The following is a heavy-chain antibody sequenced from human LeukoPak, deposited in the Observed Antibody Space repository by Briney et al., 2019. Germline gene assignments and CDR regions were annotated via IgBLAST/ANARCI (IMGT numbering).Heavy chain of an antibody. CDR1: GGSISGFY. J-gene: IGHJ4*02. Sequence: SETLSLICTVSGGSISGFYWGWIRQPPGKGLEWIGFIYYSGSANYNPSLKSRVTMSVDTSKNQFSLKLSSVTAADTAFYYCARDRDSSGWFDYWGQGTLVAVSS. CDR3: ARDRDSSGWFDY. V-gene: IGHV4-59*01. CDR2: IYYSGSA. D-gene: IGHD6-19*01.